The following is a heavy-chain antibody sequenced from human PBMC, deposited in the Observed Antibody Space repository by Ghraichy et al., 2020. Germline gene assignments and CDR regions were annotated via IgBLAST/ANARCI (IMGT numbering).Heavy chain of an antibody. CDR1: GFIVTTYS. CDR3: ARGGGDYYATDY. CDR2: MSSGGSA. Sequence: GESLRLSCAASGFIVTTYSINWVRQAPGKGLEWVSSMSSGGSAWYAGSVRGRFTFSRDTVKNSLYLQMNSLRAEDTAVYYCARGGGDYYATDYWGQGTLVIVSS. D-gene: IGHD2-21*01. J-gene: IGHJ4*02. V-gene: IGHV3-69-1*01.